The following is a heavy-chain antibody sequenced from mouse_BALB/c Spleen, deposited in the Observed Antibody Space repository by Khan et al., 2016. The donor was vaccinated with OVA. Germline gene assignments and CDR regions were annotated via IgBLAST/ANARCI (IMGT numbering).Heavy chain of an antibody. V-gene: IGHV1S132*01. D-gene: IGHD3-2*02. Sequence: VQLQQSGAELVRPGASVKLSCKTSGYIFTSYWINWVKQRPGQGLEWIARIYPGTAIPYYNENFKGKASLTSDNSSNTAYMQLSSLKSEDSAVYVCAREEALYYFDYWGQGTTLTVSS. CDR2: IYPGTAIP. CDR3: AREEALYYFDY. J-gene: IGHJ2*01. CDR1: GYIFTSYW.